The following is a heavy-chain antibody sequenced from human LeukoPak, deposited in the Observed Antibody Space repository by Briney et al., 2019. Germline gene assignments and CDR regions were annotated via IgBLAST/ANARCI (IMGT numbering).Heavy chain of an antibody. Sequence: GGSLRLSCAASGFMFSDHYMDWVRQAPGEGLEWVGRTRNKANSYTTEYAASVKGRFTISRDDSKKSLYLQMNSLKTEDTAIYYCTAAFYYSPTYYLDYWGQGTLVTVSS. CDR2: TRNKANSYTT. CDR1: GFMFSDHY. V-gene: IGHV3-72*01. J-gene: IGHJ4*02. D-gene: IGHD2/OR15-2a*01. CDR3: TAAFYYSPTYYLDY.